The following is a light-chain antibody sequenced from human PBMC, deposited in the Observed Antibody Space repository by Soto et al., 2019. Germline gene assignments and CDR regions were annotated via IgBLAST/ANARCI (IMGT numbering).Light chain of an antibody. J-gene: IGKJ5*01. CDR3: QQCNNWPSIT. Sequence: EIVLTQSPATLSLSPGERATLSCRASQSVSKCLAWYQQKPGQAPRLLIYDVSSRAPGIPARFSGSGSGTDFTLTISSLEPEDFAVYYCQQCNNWPSITFGQGTRLEI. CDR2: DVS. CDR1: QSVSKC. V-gene: IGKV3-11*01.